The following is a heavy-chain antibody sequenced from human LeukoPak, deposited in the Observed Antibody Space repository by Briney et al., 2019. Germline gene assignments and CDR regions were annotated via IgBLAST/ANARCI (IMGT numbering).Heavy chain of an antibody. Sequence: PSETLSLTCTVSGGSISSYYWSWIRQPPGKGLEWIGYVYYSGSTNYNPSLKSRVTISVDTSKNQFSLKLRSVTAADTAVYYCARGPHYYDSSGYHDYWGQGTLVTVSS. CDR3: ARGPHYYDSSGYHDY. CDR2: VYYSGST. CDR1: GGSISSYY. J-gene: IGHJ4*02. V-gene: IGHV4-59*01. D-gene: IGHD3-22*01.